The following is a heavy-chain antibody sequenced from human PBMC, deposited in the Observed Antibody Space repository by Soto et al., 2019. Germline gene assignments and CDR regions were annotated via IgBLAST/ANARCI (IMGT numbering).Heavy chain of an antibody. Sequence: GGSLRLSCAASGFTFSSYGMHWVRQAPGKGLEWVAVISYDGSNKYYADSVKGRFTISRDNSKNTLYLQMNSLRAEDTAVYYCAKDRGDAPGMDVWGQGTTLTVSS. D-gene: IGHD2-21*02. CDR3: AKDRGDAPGMDV. CDR1: GFTFSSYG. V-gene: IGHV3-30*18. CDR2: ISYDGSNK. J-gene: IGHJ6*02.